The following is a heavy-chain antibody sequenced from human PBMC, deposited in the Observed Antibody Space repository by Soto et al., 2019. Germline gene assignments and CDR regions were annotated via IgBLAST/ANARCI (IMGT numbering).Heavy chain of an antibody. CDR1: GGTFSSSA. V-gene: IGHV1-69*01. CDR2: IIPLFGTA. J-gene: IGHJ4*02. CDR3: AREGQYCSGGSCYGFDY. D-gene: IGHD2-15*01. Sequence: QVQLVQSGAEVKKPGSSVKVSCKASGGTFSSSAISWVRQAPGQGLEWMGGIIPLFGTANYAQKFQGRVTSTADDSTSTADMELSSLRSEDTAVYYCAREGQYCSGGSCYGFDYWGQGTLGTVSS.